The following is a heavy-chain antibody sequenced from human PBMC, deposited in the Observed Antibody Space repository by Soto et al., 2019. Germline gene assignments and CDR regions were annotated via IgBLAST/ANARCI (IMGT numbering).Heavy chain of an antibody. V-gene: IGHV4-30-4*01. J-gene: IGHJ3*02. CDR1: GGTIISGDYY. Sequence: SVTMSVTCTVSGGTIISGDYYWSWISKPPGKGLEWIGYIYYSGSTYYNPSLKSRVTIAVDTSKNQFSLKLSSVTAADTAVYYCARDPTVVTRGPDAFDIWGQGTMVTVSS. CDR2: IYYSGST. CDR3: ARDPTVVTRGPDAFDI. D-gene: IGHD4-17*01.